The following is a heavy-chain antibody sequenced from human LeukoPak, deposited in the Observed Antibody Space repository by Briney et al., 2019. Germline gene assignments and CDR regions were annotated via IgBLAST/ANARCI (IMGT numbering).Heavy chain of an antibody. CDR3: ARDGVFHDSGGYSFDY. D-gene: IGHD3-22*01. CDR2: IYHSGTT. CDR1: NYSITSGYF. Sequence: PSETLSLTCAVSNYSITSGYFWGWIRRPPGKGLEWIASIYHSGTTYYNPSLRNRVTLFVDTSKHQFSLKLTSLTAADTAVYYCARDGVFHDSGGYSFDYWGQGTLVTVSS. V-gene: IGHV4-38-2*02. J-gene: IGHJ4*02.